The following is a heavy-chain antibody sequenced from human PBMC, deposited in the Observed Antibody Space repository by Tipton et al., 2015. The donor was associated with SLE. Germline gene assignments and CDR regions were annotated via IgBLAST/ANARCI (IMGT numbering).Heavy chain of an antibody. CDR3: ARDPNGGYGSFDY. D-gene: IGHD7-27*01. Sequence: TLSLTCTVSGGSISSSSYYWGWIRQPPGKGLEWIGRISYSGSSYYNPSLKSRVTISVDTSKNQFSLKLSSVTAADTAVYYCARDPNGGYGSFDYWGQGTLVTVSS. V-gene: IGHV4-39*07. J-gene: IGHJ4*02. CDR2: ISYSGSS. CDR1: GGSISSSSYY.